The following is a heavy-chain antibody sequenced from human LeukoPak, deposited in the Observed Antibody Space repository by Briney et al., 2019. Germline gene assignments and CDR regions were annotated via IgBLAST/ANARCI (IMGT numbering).Heavy chain of an antibody. V-gene: IGHV4-61*02. Sequence: PSETLSLTCTVSGGSISSGSYYWSWIRQPAGKGLEWIGRIYTSGSTNYNPSLKSRVTISVDTSQNQFSLKLSSVTAADTAVYYCARSAVVVPAALAYFDYWGQGTLVTVSS. CDR3: ARSAVVVPAALAYFDY. CDR2: IYTSGST. D-gene: IGHD2-2*01. J-gene: IGHJ4*02. CDR1: GGSISSGSYY.